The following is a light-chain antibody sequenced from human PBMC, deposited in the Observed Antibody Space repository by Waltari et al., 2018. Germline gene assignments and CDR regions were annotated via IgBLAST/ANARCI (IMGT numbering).Light chain of an antibody. CDR2: DQN. CDR3: HSRDASGVGGA. V-gene: IGLV3-19*01. J-gene: IGLJ2*01. Sequence: TSDPAVSVAVGQTVRITCQGDSLRSYHASWYQQRPGQAPKLLIYDQNNRPSGVPGRFSGSSSDNTASLTITGAQAEDEAYYYCHSRDASGVGGAFGGGTKLTVL. CDR1: SLRSYH.